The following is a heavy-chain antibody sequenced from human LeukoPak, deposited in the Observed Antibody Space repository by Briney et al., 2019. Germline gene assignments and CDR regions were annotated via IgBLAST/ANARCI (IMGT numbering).Heavy chain of an antibody. J-gene: IGHJ3*02. CDR3: ARDSSRGHAFDI. Sequence: ASVKVSCKASGYTFTSYGISWGRQAPGQGLEWMGWISAYNGNTNYAQKLQGRVTMTTDTSTSTAYMELRSLRSDDTAVYYCARDSSRGHAFDIWGQGTMVTVSS. D-gene: IGHD6-13*01. V-gene: IGHV1-18*01. CDR1: GYTFTSYG. CDR2: ISAYNGNT.